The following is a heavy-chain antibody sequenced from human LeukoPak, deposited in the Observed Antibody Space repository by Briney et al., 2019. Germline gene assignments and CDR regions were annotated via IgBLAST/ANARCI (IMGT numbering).Heavy chain of an antibody. D-gene: IGHD5-18*01. CDR1: GYTFTGYY. Sequence: ASVKVSCKASGYTFTGYYMHWVRQAPGQGLEWMGWINPNSGGTNYAQKFQGRVTMTRDTSISTAYMELSRLRSDDTAVYYCARDRQRVDTAMVVSDNYYYYYYMDVWGKGTTVTVSS. J-gene: IGHJ6*03. CDR2: INPNSGGT. CDR3: ARDRQRVDTAMVVSDNYYYYYYMDV. V-gene: IGHV1-2*02.